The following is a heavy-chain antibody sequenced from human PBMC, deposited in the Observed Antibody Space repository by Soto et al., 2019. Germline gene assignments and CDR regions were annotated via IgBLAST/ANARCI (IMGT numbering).Heavy chain of an antibody. V-gene: IGHV3-11*01. CDR3: ARVRFGEWGYAMEV. D-gene: IGHD3-10*01. CDR2: ISSTGSSI. J-gene: IGHJ6*01. Sequence: VQLVESGGGLVKPGGSLRLSCAASGLTFSDSYLNWIRHAPGKGLEWLAYISSTGSSIFYAGSVKGRFTISRDNAKNSLYLQRNGLRAEDTAMYYCARVRFGEWGYAMEVWGQGTRVTVSS. CDR1: GLTFSDSY.